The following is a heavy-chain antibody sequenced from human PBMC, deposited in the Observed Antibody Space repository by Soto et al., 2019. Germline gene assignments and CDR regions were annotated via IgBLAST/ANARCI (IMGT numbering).Heavy chain of an antibody. CDR2: IIPIFGTA. V-gene: IGHV1-69*13. CDR3: ARDRGYWAASSGVYGMDV. Sequence: SVKVSCKASGGTFSSYAISWVRQAPGQGLEWMGGIIPIFGTANYAQRFQGRVTITADESTSTAYMELSSLRSEDTAVYYCARDRGYWAASSGVYGMDVWGQGTTVTVSS. J-gene: IGHJ6*02. D-gene: IGHD6-25*01. CDR1: GGTFSSYA.